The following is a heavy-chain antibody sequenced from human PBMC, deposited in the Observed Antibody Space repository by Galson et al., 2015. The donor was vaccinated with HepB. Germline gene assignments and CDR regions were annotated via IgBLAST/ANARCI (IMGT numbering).Heavy chain of an antibody. D-gene: IGHD3-3*01. CDR1: GGSISSSSYY. J-gene: IGHJ4*02. CDR3: ARERRFLEWLTDF. V-gene: IGHV4-39*02. CDR2: IYYSGST. Sequence: SETLSLTCTVSGGSISSSSYYWGWIRQPPGKGLEWIGSIYYSGSTYYNPSLKSRVTISVDTSKNQFSLKLSSVTAADTAVYYCARERRFLEWLTDFWGQGTLVTVSS.